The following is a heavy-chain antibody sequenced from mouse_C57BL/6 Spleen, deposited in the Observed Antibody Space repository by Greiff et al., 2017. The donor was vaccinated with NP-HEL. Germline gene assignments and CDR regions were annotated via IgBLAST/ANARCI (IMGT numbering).Heavy chain of an antibody. CDR1: GFTFSNYW. D-gene: IGHD1-1*01. J-gene: IGHJ4*01. V-gene: IGHV6-3*01. CDR2: IRLKSDNYAT. CDR3: TRGDGSSYYAMDY. Sequence: EVKLMESGGGLVQPGGSMKLSCVASGFTFSNYWMNWVRQSPEKGLEWVAQIRLKSDNYATHYAESVKGRFTISRDDSKSSVYLQMNNLRAEDTGIYYCTRGDGSSYYAMDYWGQGTSVTVSS.